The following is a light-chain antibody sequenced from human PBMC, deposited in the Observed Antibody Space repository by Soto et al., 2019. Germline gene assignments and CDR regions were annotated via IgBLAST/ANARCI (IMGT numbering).Light chain of an antibody. V-gene: IGLV2-14*01. CDR3: SSYTSSSTLV. CDR2: DVS. CDR1: RSDVGGYNY. J-gene: IGLJ2*01. Sequence: QSALTQPASVSGSPGQSITISCTGTRSDVGGYNYVSWYQQHPGKAPKLMIYDVSNRPSGVSNRFSGSKSCNTASLTISGLQAEDEADYYCSSYTSSSTLVFGGGTKLTVL.